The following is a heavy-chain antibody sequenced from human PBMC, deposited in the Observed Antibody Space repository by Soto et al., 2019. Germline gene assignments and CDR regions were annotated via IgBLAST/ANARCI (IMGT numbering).Heavy chain of an antibody. CDR3: AKVAGVATGGTVGGLDP. Sequence: GGSLRLSCQTSGFNFSSYAMHWVRQAPGKGLQWVGDISCDGSHKFYGESVKGRFTISRDNSKNTLYLQMPSLTTEDTGIYYCAKVAGVATGGTVGGLDPWGQGTLVTVSS. V-gene: IGHV3-30*18. CDR2: ISCDGSHK. CDR1: GFNFSSYA. J-gene: IGHJ5*02. D-gene: IGHD6-13*01.